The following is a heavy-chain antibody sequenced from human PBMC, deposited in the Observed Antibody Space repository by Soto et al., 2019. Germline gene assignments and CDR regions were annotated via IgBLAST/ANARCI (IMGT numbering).Heavy chain of an antibody. V-gene: IGHV1-2*02. J-gene: IGHJ4*02. Sequence: ASVKVSCTASGDAFTGFYMHWVRHAPGQGLEWMGWINPNNGGTNYVQKFQDRVTMTRDTSITTAYMELSGRRSDDTAVYYCARDPGPYGDYSYWGQGTLVTVSS. D-gene: IGHD4-17*01. CDR3: ARDPGPYGDYSY. CDR1: GDAFTGFY. CDR2: INPNNGGT.